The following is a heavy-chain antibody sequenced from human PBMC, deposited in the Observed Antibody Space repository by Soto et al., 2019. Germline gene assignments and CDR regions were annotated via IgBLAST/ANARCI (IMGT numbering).Heavy chain of an antibody. Sequence: ASVKVSCKASGGTFSSYAISWVRQATGQGLEWMGWMNPNSGNTGYAQKYQGRVTMTRDTSTSTVYMELSSLRSEDTAVYYCARDVVVVAATYPAAFDIWGQGTMVTVSS. D-gene: IGHD2-15*01. CDR3: ARDVVVVAATYPAAFDI. J-gene: IGHJ3*02. CDR1: GGTFSSYA. V-gene: IGHV1-8*02. CDR2: MNPNSGNT.